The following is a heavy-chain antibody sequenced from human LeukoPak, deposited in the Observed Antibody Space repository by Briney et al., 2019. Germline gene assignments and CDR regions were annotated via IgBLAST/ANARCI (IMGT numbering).Heavy chain of an antibody. V-gene: IGHV1-2*02. Sequence: ASVKVSCKASGYTFTYYYVLWVRQAPGQGPEWMGWINPNSGGTNYAQNFKGRLTMTRDTSISTAYMELSSLRSDDTAVYYCARVLPTMVRGVGDNWFDPWGQGTLVTVSS. CDR1: GYTFTYYY. CDR3: ARVLPTMVRGVGDNWFDP. D-gene: IGHD3-10*01. CDR2: INPNSGGT. J-gene: IGHJ5*02.